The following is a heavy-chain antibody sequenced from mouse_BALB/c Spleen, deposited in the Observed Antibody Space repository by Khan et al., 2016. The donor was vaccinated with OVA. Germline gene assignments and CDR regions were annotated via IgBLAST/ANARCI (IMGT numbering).Heavy chain of an antibody. V-gene: IGHV1-5*01. CDR1: GYTFTNYW. Sequence: EVELVESGTVLARPGASVKMSCKASGYTFTNYWMHWVKQRPGQGLEWIGTIYPGNSDTNYNQKFTGKAKLTAVTSTSTAYMVLSSLTIEDSAVFYCARNGFGNYGSWDYWGQGTTLTVSS. CDR3: ARNGFGNYGSWDY. J-gene: IGHJ2*01. CDR2: IYPGNSDT. D-gene: IGHD2-1*01.